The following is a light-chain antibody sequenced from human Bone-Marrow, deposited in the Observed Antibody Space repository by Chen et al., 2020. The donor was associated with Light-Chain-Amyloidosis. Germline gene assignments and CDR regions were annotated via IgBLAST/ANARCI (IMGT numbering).Light chain of an antibody. CDR1: DLPTKY. Sequence: SYELTQPPSVSVSPGQTARITCSGDDLPTKYAYWYKQKPGQAPVLVIHRDTERPSGISERFSGSSSGTKATLTISGVQAEDEADYHCQSADSSGTYEVIFGGGTKLTVL. CDR2: RDT. V-gene: IGLV3-25*03. J-gene: IGLJ2*01. CDR3: QSADSSGTYEVI.